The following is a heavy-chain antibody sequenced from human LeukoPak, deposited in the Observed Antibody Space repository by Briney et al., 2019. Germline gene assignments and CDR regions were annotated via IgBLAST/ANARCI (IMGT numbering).Heavy chain of an antibody. J-gene: IGHJ5*02. D-gene: IGHD4-23*01. CDR3: ARDRVLYGGRLLNWFDP. V-gene: IGHV4-39*07. CDR2: IYYSGST. Sequence: SETLSLTCTVSGGSMRSSSYYWGWIRQPPGKGLEWLGSIYYSGSTYYNPSLESRVTTSVDTSKNQFSLKLSSVTAADTAVYYCARDRVLYGGRLLNWFDPWGQGTLVTVSS. CDR1: GGSMRSSSYY.